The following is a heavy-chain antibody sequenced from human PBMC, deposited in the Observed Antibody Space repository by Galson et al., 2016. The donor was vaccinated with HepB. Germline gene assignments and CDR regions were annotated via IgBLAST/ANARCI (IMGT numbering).Heavy chain of an antibody. D-gene: IGHD5-12*01. CDR1: GYTFTRYY. CDR3: AADRTKVAPGGY. Sequence: SVKVSCKASGYTFTRYYMHWVRQAPGQGLEWMGILNPSSGITRYPQKFQGRLTMTRDTSTSTVYMDLSSLRSEDTAIYYCAADRTKVAPGGYWGQGTLVTVSS. J-gene: IGHJ4*02. CDR2: LNPSSGIT. V-gene: IGHV1-46*01.